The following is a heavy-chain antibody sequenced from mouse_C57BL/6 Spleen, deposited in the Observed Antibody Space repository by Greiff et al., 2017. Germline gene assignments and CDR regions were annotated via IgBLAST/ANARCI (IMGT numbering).Heavy chain of an antibody. CDR1: GFTFSSYA. CDR2: ISAGGSYT. D-gene: IGHD1-1*01. CDR3: ARTGYGSSYDY. V-gene: IGHV5-4*03. J-gene: IGHJ2*01. Sequence: EVKLVESGGGLVKPGGSLKLSCAASGFTFSSYAMSWVRQTPEKRLEWVATISAGGSYTYYPDNVKGRFTISRDNAKNNLYLQISHLKAEDTAMYYCARTGYGSSYDYWGQGTTLTVSS.